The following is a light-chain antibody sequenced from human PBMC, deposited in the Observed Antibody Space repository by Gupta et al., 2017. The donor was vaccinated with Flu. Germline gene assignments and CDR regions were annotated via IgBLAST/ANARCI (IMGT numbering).Light chain of an antibody. CDR1: QGISNH. V-gene: IGKV1-27*01. Sequence: DIQMSQSPSPLSAPVGDRVTITCRASQGISNHLAWYQQKPGKVPKLLIYAASTLQSGVPSRFSGSGSGTDFTLTISGLQPEDVATYYCQQYNSAPRTFGQGTKVEIK. CDR3: QQYNSAPRT. CDR2: AAS. J-gene: IGKJ1*01.